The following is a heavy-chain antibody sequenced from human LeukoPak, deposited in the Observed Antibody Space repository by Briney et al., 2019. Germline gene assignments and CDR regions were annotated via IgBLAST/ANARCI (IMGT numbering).Heavy chain of an antibody. D-gene: IGHD2-2*01. V-gene: IGHV3-48*01. CDR2: ISSSSSTI. Sequence: GGSLRPSCAASGFTFSSYSMNWVRQAPGKGLEWVSYISSSSSTIYYADSVKGRFTISRDNAKNSLYLQMNSLRAEDTAVYYCARENVVVPAAAMDLYYYYYYMDVWGKGTTVTVSS. CDR3: ARENVVVPAAAMDLYYYYYYMDV. J-gene: IGHJ6*03. CDR1: GFTFSSYS.